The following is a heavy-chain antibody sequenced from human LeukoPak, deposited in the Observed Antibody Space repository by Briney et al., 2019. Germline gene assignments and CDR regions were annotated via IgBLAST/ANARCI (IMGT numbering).Heavy chain of an antibody. CDR2: IYYSGTT. CDR1: GDSVTSSNYY. CDR3: AKGAGGFSYYNWFDP. Sequence: SETLSLTCTVSGDSVTSSNYYWGWIRQPPGKGLEWIGSIYYSGTTHYSPSLESRVTISVDTSKNQFSLKVASVTAADTAIYYCAKGAGGFSYYNWFDPWGQGTLVTVSS. V-gene: IGHV4-39*07. D-gene: IGHD5-18*01. J-gene: IGHJ5*02.